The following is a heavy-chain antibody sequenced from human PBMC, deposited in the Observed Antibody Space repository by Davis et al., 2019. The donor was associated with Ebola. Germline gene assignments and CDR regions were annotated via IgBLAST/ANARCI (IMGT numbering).Heavy chain of an antibody. CDR3: ARAIQYGFGSGYSDY. CDR2: INPNSGGT. J-gene: IGHJ4*02. Sequence: ASVKVSCKASGYTFTGYYMHWVRQAPGQGLEWMGWINPNSGGTNYAQKFQGRVTMTRDTSISTAYMELSRLRSDDTAVYYCARAIQYGFGSGYSDYWGQGTLVTVSS. D-gene: IGHD3-3*01. V-gene: IGHV1-2*02. CDR1: GYTFTGYY.